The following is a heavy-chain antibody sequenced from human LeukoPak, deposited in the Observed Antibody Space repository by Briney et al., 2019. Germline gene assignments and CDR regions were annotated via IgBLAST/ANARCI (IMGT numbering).Heavy chain of an antibody. D-gene: IGHD3-10*01. J-gene: IGHJ4*02. CDR2: IYHSGST. CDR3: ARDGLYYGSGSPQFDY. CDR1: GSSISSGGYS. Sequence: SETLSLTCAVSGSSISSGGYSWSWIRQPPGKGLEWIGYIYHSGSTYYNPSPKSRVTISVDRSKNQFSLKLSSVTAADTAVYYCARDGLYYGSGSPQFDYWGQGTLVTVSS. V-gene: IGHV4-30-2*01.